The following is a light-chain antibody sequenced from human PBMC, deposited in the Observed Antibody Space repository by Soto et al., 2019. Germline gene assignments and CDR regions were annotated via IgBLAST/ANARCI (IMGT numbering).Light chain of an antibody. V-gene: IGKV1-5*03. CDR2: KAS. CDR3: QQYNSLWT. J-gene: IGKJ1*01. Sequence: DIQMTQSPSTLSASVGDRVTITCRASQSISNWLAWYQQKPGKAPNLLIYKASNLETGVPSRFSGSGSGTELTLTISSLQPDDFATYYCQQYNSLWTFGQGTKVEIK. CDR1: QSISNW.